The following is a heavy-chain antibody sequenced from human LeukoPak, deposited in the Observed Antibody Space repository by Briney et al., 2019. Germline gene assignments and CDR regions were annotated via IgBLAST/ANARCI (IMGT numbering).Heavy chain of an antibody. J-gene: IGHJ4*02. CDR2: IKQDGSEK. CDR1: GFSISSHW. Sequence: GGSLRLSCAASGFSISSHWMSWVRQAPGKGLEWVANIKQDGSEKYYVDSVKGRFTISRDNAKNSLYLQMNSLRAEDTAAYYCAREMVGSSRCPLEYWGQGTLVTVSS. D-gene: IGHD6-13*01. CDR3: AREMVGSSRCPLEY. V-gene: IGHV3-7*01.